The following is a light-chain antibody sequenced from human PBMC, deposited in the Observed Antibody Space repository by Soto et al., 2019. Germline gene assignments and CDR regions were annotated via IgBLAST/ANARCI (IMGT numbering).Light chain of an antibody. CDR1: SSDVGGYNY. V-gene: IGLV2-14*01. CDR3: SSYTSSSTPLV. Sequence: QSALTQPASVSGSPGQSITISCTGTSSDVGGYNYVSWYQQHPGKAPKLMIYEVSNRPSGVSNRFSGFKSGNTASLTISGLQAEDEADYYCSSYTSSSTPLVFGGGTKLTVL. J-gene: IGLJ3*02. CDR2: EVS.